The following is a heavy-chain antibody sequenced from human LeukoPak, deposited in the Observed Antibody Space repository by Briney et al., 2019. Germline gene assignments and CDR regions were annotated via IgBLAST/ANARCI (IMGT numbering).Heavy chain of an antibody. CDR3: ARTLGGYYDSSGYFDAFDI. Sequence: GGSLRLSCAASGFTFSSYWMSWVRQAPGKGLEGVANIKQDGSKKYYVDSVKGRFTISRDNAKNSLYLQMNSLRAEDTAVYYCARTLGGYYDSSGYFDAFDIWGQGTMVTVSS. J-gene: IGHJ3*02. V-gene: IGHV3-7*01. CDR1: GFTFSSYW. CDR2: IKQDGSKK. D-gene: IGHD3-22*01.